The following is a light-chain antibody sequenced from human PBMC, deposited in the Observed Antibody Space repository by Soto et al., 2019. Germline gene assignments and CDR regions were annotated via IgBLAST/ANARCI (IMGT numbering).Light chain of an antibody. V-gene: IGKV2-28*01. CDR3: MGALQSPPT. J-gene: IGKJ1*01. CDR1: QSLLHSNGYNY. CDR2: LGS. Sequence: MTQSPVSLPVTPGEPASISCRSSQSLLHSNGYNYLDWYLQKPGQSPQLLIYLGSNRASGVPGRFSASASGTDFTLTISRVEAEDVGVYYCMGALQSPPTFGQGTKVDIK.